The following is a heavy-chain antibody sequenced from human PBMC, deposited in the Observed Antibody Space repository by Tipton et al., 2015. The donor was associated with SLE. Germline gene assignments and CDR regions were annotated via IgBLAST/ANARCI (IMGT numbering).Heavy chain of an antibody. CDR3: ARSSSRNIMPVDAFDI. J-gene: IGHJ3*02. Sequence: VQLVQSGAEVKKPGESLKISCKGSGYSFTSYWIAWVRQMPGKGREWMGIIYPGDSDTRYSPSFQGQVTFSVDKSIITTYLQWSSLKASDTAVYYCARSSSRNIMPVDAFDIWGQGTMVTVSS. V-gene: IGHV5-51*03. CDR1: GYSFTSYW. D-gene: IGHD2/OR15-2a*01. CDR2: IYPGDSDT.